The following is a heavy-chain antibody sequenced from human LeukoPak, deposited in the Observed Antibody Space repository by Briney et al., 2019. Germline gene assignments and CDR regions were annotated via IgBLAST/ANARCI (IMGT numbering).Heavy chain of an antibody. Sequence: GSLRLSCAASGFTFSAYWMHWVRQAPGKGLVWVSRINSDGSSTSYADSVKGRFTISRDNAKNTLYLQMNSLRAEDTAVYYCARARLLWFGEEAFDIWGQGTMVTVSS. CDR2: INSDGSST. CDR1: GFTFSAYW. D-gene: IGHD3-10*01. V-gene: IGHV3-74*01. CDR3: ARARLLWFGEEAFDI. J-gene: IGHJ3*02.